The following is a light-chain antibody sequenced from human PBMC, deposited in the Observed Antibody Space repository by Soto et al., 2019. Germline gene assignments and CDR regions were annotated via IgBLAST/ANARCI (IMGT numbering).Light chain of an antibody. Sequence: EKVMTQSPATLSVSPGERATLSCRASQSVSSNLAWYQQKPGQAPRLLIYGASTRATGIPARFSGSGSGTEFTLTISSLHSEDFAVYYCQQYNNWPLTFGPGTKVEIK. CDR3: QQYNNWPLT. V-gene: IGKV3-15*01. CDR1: QSVSSN. CDR2: GAS. J-gene: IGKJ3*01.